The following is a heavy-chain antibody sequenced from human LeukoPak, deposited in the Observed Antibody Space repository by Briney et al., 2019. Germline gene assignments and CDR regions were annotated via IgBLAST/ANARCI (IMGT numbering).Heavy chain of an antibody. V-gene: IGHV4-39*01. CDR1: GGSISSSSYY. J-gene: IGHJ4*02. D-gene: IGHD3-22*01. CDR3: ASTGYYDSSGYQIVFDY. CDR2: IYYSGST. Sequence: SETLSLTCTVSGGSISSSSYYWGWIRQPPGKGLEWIGSIYYSGSTYYNPSLKSRVTISVDTSKNQSSMTLSSVTAEDTAVYYCASTGYYDSSGYQIVFDYGGQGTLVTVSS.